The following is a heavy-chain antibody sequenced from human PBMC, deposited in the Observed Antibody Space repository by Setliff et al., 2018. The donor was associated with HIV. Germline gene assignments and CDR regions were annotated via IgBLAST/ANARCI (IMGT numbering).Heavy chain of an antibody. J-gene: IGHJ3*02. CDR3: AVDRHAFDI. V-gene: IGHV7-4-1*02. Sequence: ASVKVSCKASGYSFPNYAINWLRQAPGRGLEWMGWIHTEQGFPMYAQGFTGRFVFSLDPSVSTAYLQINSLNPDDGAVYYCAVDRHAFDIWGQGTVVTVSS. CDR2: IHTEQGFP. CDR1: GYSFPNYA. D-gene: IGHD5-12*01.